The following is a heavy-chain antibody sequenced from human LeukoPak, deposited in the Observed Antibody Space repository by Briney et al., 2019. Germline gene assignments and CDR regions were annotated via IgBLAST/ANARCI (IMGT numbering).Heavy chain of an antibody. CDR3: ASTWDSSGWYEDFRPYYFDY. Sequence: SETLSLTCAVYGGSFSGYYWSWIRQPPGKGLEWIGEINHSGSTNYNPSLKSRVTISVDTSKNQFSLKLSSVTAADTAVYYCASTWDSSGWYEDFRPYYFDYWGQGTLVTVSS. D-gene: IGHD6-19*01. J-gene: IGHJ4*02. CDR1: GGSFSGYY. CDR2: INHSGST. V-gene: IGHV4-34*01.